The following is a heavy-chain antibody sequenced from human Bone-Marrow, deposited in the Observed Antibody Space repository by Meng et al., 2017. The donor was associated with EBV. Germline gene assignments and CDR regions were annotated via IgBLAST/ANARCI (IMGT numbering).Heavy chain of an antibody. V-gene: IGHV1-69*01. CDR1: GGTFRSDA. D-gene: IGHD3-10*01. Sequence: QGLLSRSGGEVNTPGSSVKVSCQTSGGTFRSDAVSWVRQAPGQGLEWMGGLIPMSDAPHYAQKFQDRVRITADESTSTHYMDLSGLRSEDTAVYYCASESGRGFTPDYWGQGTLVTVSS. J-gene: IGHJ4*02. CDR2: LIPMSDAP. CDR3: ASESGRGFTPDY.